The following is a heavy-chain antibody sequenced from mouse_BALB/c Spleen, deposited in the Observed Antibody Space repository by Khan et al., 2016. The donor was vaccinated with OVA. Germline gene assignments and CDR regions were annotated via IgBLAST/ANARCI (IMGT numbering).Heavy chain of an antibody. CDR3: ALIYYYGTGFDF. D-gene: IGHD1-1*01. J-gene: IGHJ2*01. CDR2: IDPYNGGT. CDR1: DYSFTDYN. V-gene: IGHV1S135*01. Sequence: VQLQQSGPELVKPGTSVKVSCKASDYSFTDYNMFWVKQSLGKSLEWIGYIDPYNGGTNYNQKFEGKATLTVDKSSSTAFMHLNSLTSEDSAVYYCALIYYYGTGFDFWGQGTTFTVSS.